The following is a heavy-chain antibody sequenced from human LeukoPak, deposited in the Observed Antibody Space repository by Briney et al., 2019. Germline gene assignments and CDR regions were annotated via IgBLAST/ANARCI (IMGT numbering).Heavy chain of an antibody. D-gene: IGHD3-10*01. Sequence: SETLSLTCTVSGASISSTSYCWGWIRQPAGKGLEWIGHIHTSGSTNYNPSLKSRFTISVDTSRNQFSLKLSSVTAADTAVYYCARVGDYYGSGSYYNGYYYYMDVWGKGTTVTISS. CDR1: GASISSTSYC. CDR2: IHTSGST. J-gene: IGHJ6*03. CDR3: ARVGDYYGSGSYYNGYYYYMDV. V-gene: IGHV4-61*09.